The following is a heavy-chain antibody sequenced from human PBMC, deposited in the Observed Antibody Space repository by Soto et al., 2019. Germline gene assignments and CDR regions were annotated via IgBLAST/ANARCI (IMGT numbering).Heavy chain of an antibody. CDR1: GGSISSGEYY. CDR2: IYYSGST. CDR3: ARDRITMVRGVIIKSYFDY. D-gene: IGHD3-10*01. Sequence: QVQLQESGPGLVKPSQTLSLTCTVSGGSISSGEYYWSWIRQPPGKGLEWIGYIYYSGSTYYNPSLKSRVTISVDTSKNQFSLKLSSVTAADTAVYYCARDRITMVRGVIIKSYFDYWGQGTLVTVSS. V-gene: IGHV4-30-4*01. J-gene: IGHJ4*02.